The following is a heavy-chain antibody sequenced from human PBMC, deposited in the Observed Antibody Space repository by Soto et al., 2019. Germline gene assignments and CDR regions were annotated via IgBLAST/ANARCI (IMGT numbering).Heavy chain of an antibody. CDR1: GFTVRNDY. V-gene: IGHV3-66*01. CDR2: IYFGGST. D-gene: IGHD2-8*01. Sequence: EVQLVESGGGLVQPGGSLRLSCAASGFTVRNDYMSWVRQAPGKGLEWVSVIYFGGSTYYADSVKGRFTISRDSSKNTLYLQMNSLRTEDTAVYYCARDRGAMAGDWGQGTLVFVSS. CDR3: ARDRGAMAGD. J-gene: IGHJ4*02.